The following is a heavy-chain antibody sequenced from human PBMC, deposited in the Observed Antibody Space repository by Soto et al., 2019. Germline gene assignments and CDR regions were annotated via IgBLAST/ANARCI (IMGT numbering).Heavy chain of an antibody. Sequence: QVQLVQSGADVKKPRSSVKVSCKASGGTFSSYAISWVRQAPGQGLEWMGGIIPIFGTANYAQKFQGRVTITADESTSTAYMELSSVRSEDTAVYYCARDPRNGGKGRWFDPWGQGTLVTVSS. J-gene: IGHJ5*02. CDR3: ARDPRNGGKGRWFDP. V-gene: IGHV1-69*01. D-gene: IGHD2-15*01. CDR2: IIPIFGTA. CDR1: GGTFSSYA.